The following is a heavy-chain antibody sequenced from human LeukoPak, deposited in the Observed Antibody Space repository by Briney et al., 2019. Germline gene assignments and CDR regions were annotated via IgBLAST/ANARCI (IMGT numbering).Heavy chain of an antibody. J-gene: IGHJ4*02. D-gene: IGHD3-3*01. CDR3: ARTRGYYDSCFDY. CDR1: GGSFSGYY. Sequence: PSETLSLTCAVYGGSFSGYYWSWIRQPPGKGLEWIGEINHSGSTNYNPSLKSRVTISVDTSKNQFSLKLSSVTAADTAVYYCARTRGYYDSCFDYWGQGTLVTVSS. CDR2: INHSGST. V-gene: IGHV4-34*01.